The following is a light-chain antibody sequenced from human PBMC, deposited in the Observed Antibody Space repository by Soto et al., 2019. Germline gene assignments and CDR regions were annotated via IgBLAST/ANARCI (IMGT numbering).Light chain of an antibody. CDR3: HHYSAYSPWT. CDR2: KAS. Sequence: DIQMTQSPSTLSASVGDRVTITCRASQSVDTWLAWFQQKPGRAPQVVIYKASNLGSGVPSRFSGRGSATEFTLTISSLQPDDFATYSCHHYSAYSPWTFGQGTKVEIK. V-gene: IGKV1-5*03. CDR1: QSVDTW. J-gene: IGKJ1*01.